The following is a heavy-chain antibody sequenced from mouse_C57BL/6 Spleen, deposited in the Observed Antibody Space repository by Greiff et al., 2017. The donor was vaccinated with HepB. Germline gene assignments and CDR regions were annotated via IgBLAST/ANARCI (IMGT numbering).Heavy chain of an antibody. D-gene: IGHD2-4*01. V-gene: IGHV2-3*01. Sequence: VHLVESGPGLVAPSQCLSITCTVSGFSFTSYGVSWVRQPPGKGLEWLGVIWGDGSTNYHSALISRLSNIKDNTKSQIVLKLNSLQTDDTATYYCAKPIYYDYDEEGYYYAMDYWGQGTSVTVSS. CDR3: AKPIYYDYDEEGYYYAMDY. J-gene: IGHJ4*01. CDR2: IWGDGST. CDR1: GFSFTSYG.